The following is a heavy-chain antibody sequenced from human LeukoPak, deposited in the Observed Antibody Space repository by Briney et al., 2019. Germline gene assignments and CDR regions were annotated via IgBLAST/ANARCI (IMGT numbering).Heavy chain of an antibody. D-gene: IGHD3-22*01. V-gene: IGHV1-69*05. CDR2: IIPIFGTA. CDR3: AVSYYDSRGFDY. Sequence: SVKVSCKASGGTFSSYAISWVRQAPGQGLEWMGGIIPIFGTANYAQKFQGRVTITTDESTSTAYMELSSLRSEDTAVYYCAVSYYDSRGFDYWGQGTLVTVSS. J-gene: IGHJ4*02. CDR1: GGTFSSYA.